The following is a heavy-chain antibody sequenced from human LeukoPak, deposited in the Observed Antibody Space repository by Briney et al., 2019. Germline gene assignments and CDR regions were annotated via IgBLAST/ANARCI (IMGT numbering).Heavy chain of an antibody. J-gene: IGHJ4*02. CDR2: ISSSGSTI. D-gene: IGHD3-22*01. Sequence: GGSLRLSSAASGFTFSDYYMSWIRQAPGKGLEWVSYISSSGSTIYYADSVKGRFTISRDNAKNSLYLQMNSLRAEDTAVYYCARNHYYDSSGSDYWGQGTLVTVSS. V-gene: IGHV3-11*01. CDR1: GFTFSDYY. CDR3: ARNHYYDSSGSDY.